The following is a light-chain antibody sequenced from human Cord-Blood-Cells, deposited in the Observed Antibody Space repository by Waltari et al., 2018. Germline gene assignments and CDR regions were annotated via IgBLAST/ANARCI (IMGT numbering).Light chain of an antibody. J-gene: IGLJ2*01. CDR2: RNN. CDR3: AAWDDSLSGPV. CDR1: SSNIGSNS. V-gene: IGLV1-47*01. Sequence: QSVLTQPPSASGTPGQRVTISCSGSSSNIGSNSVYWYQQLLGTAPKLLIYRNNQRPSGVPDRFSGSKSGTSASLAISGLRSEDEADYYCAAWDDSLSGPVFGGGTKLTVL.